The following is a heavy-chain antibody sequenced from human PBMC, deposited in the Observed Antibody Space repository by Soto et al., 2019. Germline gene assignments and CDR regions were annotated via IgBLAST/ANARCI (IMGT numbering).Heavy chain of an antibody. Sequence: PGGSLRLSCAASGFTFSSYGMHWVRQAPGEGLEWMAVISYDGSNKYYADSVKGRFTISRDNSKNTLYLQMNSLRAEDTAVYYCAKDLDYDFWSGYYLPLDYWGQGTLVTVSS. CDR3: AKDLDYDFWSGYYLPLDY. D-gene: IGHD3-3*01. J-gene: IGHJ4*02. CDR2: ISYDGSNK. V-gene: IGHV3-30*18. CDR1: GFTFSSYG.